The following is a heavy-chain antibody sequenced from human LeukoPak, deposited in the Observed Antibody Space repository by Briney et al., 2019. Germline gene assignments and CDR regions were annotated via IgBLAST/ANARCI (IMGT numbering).Heavy chain of an antibody. V-gene: IGHV3-7*01. D-gene: IGHD3-16*01. J-gene: IGHJ5*02. CDR2: IDQDGSEK. Sequence: GGSLRLSYAASGFTFGDKWMSWVRQGAGKGLEWVASIDQDGSEKYYVDSVKGRFTVSRDNAKKSLSLQMTSLRAGDTAVYYCAGGHYGLAPWGQGTLVTVSS. CDR1: GFTFGDKW. CDR3: AGGHYGLAP.